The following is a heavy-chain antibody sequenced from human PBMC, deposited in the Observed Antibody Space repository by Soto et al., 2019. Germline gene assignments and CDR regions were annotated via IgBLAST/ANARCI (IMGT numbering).Heavy chain of an antibody. V-gene: IGHV4-34*01. CDR1: GGSFSGYY. Sequence: SETLSLTCAVYGGSFSGYYWSWIRQPPGKGLEWIGEINHSGSTNYNPSLKSRVTISVDTSKNQFSLKLSSVTAADTAVYYCARGGGSGSYYILDYWGQGTLVTVSS. CDR3: ARGGGSGSYYILDY. J-gene: IGHJ4*02. CDR2: INHSGST. D-gene: IGHD3-10*01.